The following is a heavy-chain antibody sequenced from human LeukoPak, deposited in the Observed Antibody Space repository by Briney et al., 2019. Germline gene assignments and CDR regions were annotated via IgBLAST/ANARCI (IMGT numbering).Heavy chain of an antibody. V-gene: IGHV3-7*01. J-gene: IGHJ4*02. CDR1: EFTFSSYW. D-gene: IGHD7-27*01. Sequence: PGGSLRLSCAASEFTFSSYWMSWVRQAPGKGLEWVANIKQDGSEKYYVDSVKGRFTISRDNAKNSLYLQMNSLRVEDTAIYYCARDYVWGSSESDYWGQGTLVTVSS. CDR2: IKQDGSEK. CDR3: ARDYVWGSSESDY.